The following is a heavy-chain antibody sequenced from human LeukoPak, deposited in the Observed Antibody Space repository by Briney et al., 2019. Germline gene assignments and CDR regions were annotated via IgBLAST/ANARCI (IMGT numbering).Heavy chain of an antibody. J-gene: IGHJ4*02. CDR2: IWYDGSDK. V-gene: IGHV3-33*01. Sequence: PGGSLRLSCAASGFXFTTYGMHWVRQAPGKGLEWVAIIWYDGSDKYYADSVRGRFTISRDNSKITLYLQMNRLRDEDTAVYYCARDQGSSHFDYWGQGTLVTVSS. CDR1: GFXFTTYG. CDR3: ARDQGSSHFDY. D-gene: IGHD1-26*01.